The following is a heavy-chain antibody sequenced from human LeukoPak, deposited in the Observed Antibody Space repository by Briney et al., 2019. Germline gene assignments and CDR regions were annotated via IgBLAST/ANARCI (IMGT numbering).Heavy chain of an antibody. J-gene: IGHJ6*04. V-gene: IGHV3-21*01. CDR3: AELGITMIGGV. CDR1: GFTFSSYS. Sequence: GGSLRLSCAASGFTFSSYSMNWVRQAPGKGLEWVSSISSSSSYIYYADSVKGRFTISRDNAKNSLYLQMNSLRAEDAAVYYCAELGITMIGGVWGKGTTVTISS. D-gene: IGHD3-10*02. CDR2: ISSSSSYI.